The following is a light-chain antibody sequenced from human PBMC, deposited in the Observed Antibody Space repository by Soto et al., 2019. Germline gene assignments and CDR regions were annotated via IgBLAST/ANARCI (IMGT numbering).Light chain of an antibody. J-gene: IGKJ2*01. V-gene: IGKV3-15*01. CDR1: QSVSSN. CDR2: GAS. Sequence: EIVMTQSPATLSVSPGERATLSCRASQSVSSNLAWYQQKPGQAPRLLIYGASPRATGIPARFSGSGSGSEFPLTISSLQSEDFAVDYCQQYNNWPPYTFGQATKLEIK. CDR3: QQYNNWPPYT.